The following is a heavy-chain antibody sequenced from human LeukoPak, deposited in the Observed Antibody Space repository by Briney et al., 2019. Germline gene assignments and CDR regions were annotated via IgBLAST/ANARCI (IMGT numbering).Heavy chain of an antibody. CDR2: ISSGGGNT. V-gene: IGHV3-23*01. Sequence: GGSLRLSCAASGFTFSSYAMSWVRQAPGKGLGWVSAISSGGGNTYYTDSVKGRFTISRDTSKSTLYLQMNSLRAEDTAVYYCAKTGSGWYYFDYWGQGTLVTVSS. J-gene: IGHJ4*02. CDR1: GFTFSSYA. D-gene: IGHD6-19*01. CDR3: AKTGSGWYYFDY.